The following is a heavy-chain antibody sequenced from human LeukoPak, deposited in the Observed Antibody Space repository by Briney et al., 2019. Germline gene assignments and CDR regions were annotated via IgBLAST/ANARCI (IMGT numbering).Heavy chain of an antibody. CDR3: ARQYGDYPNWFDP. CDR1: GGSISNFY. Sequence: SETLSLTCTVSGGSISNFYWRWIRQPPPKGLEWIGSIFYSGSTNYNPSLRTRVTISVDTSKNQFSLKLNSVTAADTAVYYCARQYGDYPNWFDPWGQGTLVTVSS. CDR2: IFYSGST. V-gene: IGHV4-59*08. D-gene: IGHD4-17*01. J-gene: IGHJ5*02.